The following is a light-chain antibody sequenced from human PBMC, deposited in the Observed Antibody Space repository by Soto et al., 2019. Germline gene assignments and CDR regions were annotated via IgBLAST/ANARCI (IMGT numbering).Light chain of an antibody. V-gene: IGLV2-14*01. J-gene: IGLJ1*01. CDR1: SSDVGGYHF. Sequence: QSSLTQPASVSGSPGQSITISCTGTSSDVGGYHFVSWYQQHPGKAPKLLISDVINRPSGVSNRFSGSKSGNTASLTISGLQAEDEAGYYCSSYSSSNTLYVFGTGTKLTVL. CDR3: SSYSSSNTLYV. CDR2: DVI.